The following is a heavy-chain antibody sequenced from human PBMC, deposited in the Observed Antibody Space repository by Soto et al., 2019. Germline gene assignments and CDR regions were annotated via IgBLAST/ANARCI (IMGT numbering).Heavy chain of an antibody. CDR2: IYHSGTT. D-gene: IGHD3-22*01. V-gene: IGHV4-38-2*02. CDR1: GFSISSGYF. J-gene: IGHJ5*02. Sequence: SETLSLTCAVSGFSISSGYFWGWIRQPPGKGPEWLGSIYHSGTTYYSPSVKGRVTISVDTSKNQFSLKMSSVTAADTAVYYCARDSSGYYWFDPWGRGTLVTVS. CDR3: ARDSSGYYWFDP.